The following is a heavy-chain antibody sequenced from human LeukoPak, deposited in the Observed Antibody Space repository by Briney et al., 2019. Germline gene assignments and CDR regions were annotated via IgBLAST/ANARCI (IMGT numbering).Heavy chain of an antibody. CDR2: IYYSGST. J-gene: IGHJ6*02. CDR3: ASLYGSGSYYRYYYGMDV. Sequence: PSETLSLTCTVSGGSISSYYWSWVRQPPGKGLEWMGSIYYSGSTNYNPSLKSRVTISVDTSKNQFSLKLSSVTAADTAVYYCASLYGSGSYYRYYYGMDVWGQGTTVTVSS. CDR1: GGSISSYY. D-gene: IGHD3-10*01. V-gene: IGHV4-59*01.